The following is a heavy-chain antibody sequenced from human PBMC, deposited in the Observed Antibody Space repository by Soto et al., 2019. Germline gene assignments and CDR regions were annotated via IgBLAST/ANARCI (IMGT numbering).Heavy chain of an antibody. J-gene: IGHJ6*02. D-gene: IGHD3-10*01. CDR1: GYTFTNYG. V-gene: IGHV1-18*01. CDR2: IGGYKGNT. Sequence: GASVKVSCKASGYTFTNYGVSWVRQAPGQGLEWMGWIGGYKGNTNYAQKLQGRVTMTTDTSTSTAYMELRSLRSDDTAVYYCSLVVVYYGSGSPADYYYGMDVWGQGTTVTVSS. CDR3: SLVVVYYGSGSPADYYYGMDV.